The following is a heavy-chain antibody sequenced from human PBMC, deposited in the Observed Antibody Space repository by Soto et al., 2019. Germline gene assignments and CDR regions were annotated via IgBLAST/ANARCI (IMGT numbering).Heavy chain of an antibody. CDR2: IRSQANNYAT. V-gene: IGHV3-73*02. CDR1: GFSFSGSA. D-gene: IGHD2-2*01. CDR3: TNLAEYHSGYFDL. Sequence: EVQLVESGGGLVQPGGSLKLSCAASGFSFSGSAISWVRQASGKGLEWVGRIRSQANNYATAYAASVKGTFTISRDDSKNTAYLQMNSLRTEDTAVYFCTNLAEYHSGYFDLWGRGTLVAVSS. J-gene: IGHJ2*01.